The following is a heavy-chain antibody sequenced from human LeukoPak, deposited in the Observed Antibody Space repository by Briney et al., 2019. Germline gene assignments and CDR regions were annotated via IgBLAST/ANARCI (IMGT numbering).Heavy chain of an antibody. Sequence: GSLRLSCAASGFTFNSYGMHWVRQAPGKGLEWVAFIRYDGSKKYYADSVTGRFTISRDNSKNTLFLQMNSLRAEDMAVYYCAKDYGITGTGGAWLDPWGQGTLVTVSS. J-gene: IGHJ5*02. CDR2: IRYDGSKK. D-gene: IGHD1-20*01. CDR3: AKDYGITGTGGAWLDP. CDR1: GFTFNSYG. V-gene: IGHV3-30*02.